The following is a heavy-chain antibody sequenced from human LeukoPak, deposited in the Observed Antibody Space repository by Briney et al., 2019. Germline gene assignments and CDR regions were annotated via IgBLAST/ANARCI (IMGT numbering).Heavy chain of an antibody. CDR1: GFNFNDYW. Sequence: GGSLRLSCTASGFNFNDYWMTWIRQTPEKGLEWVANINQDGGEEQYMETVKGRFTISRDNSKNTVYLQMNSLRVEDTALYYCVRSLDYWGQGTLVTVSS. V-gene: IGHV3-7*03. CDR2: INQDGGEE. J-gene: IGHJ4*02. CDR3: VRSLDY.